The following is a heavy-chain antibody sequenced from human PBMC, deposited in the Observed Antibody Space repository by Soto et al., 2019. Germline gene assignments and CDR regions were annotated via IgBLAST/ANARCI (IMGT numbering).Heavy chain of an antibody. J-gene: IGHJ6*02. D-gene: IGHD3-3*01. CDR1: GYTFTSYD. V-gene: IGHV1-8*01. CDR2: MNPNSGNT. CDR3: ARSVHWRGYYPYYYYGMDV. Sequence: ASVKVSCKASGYTFTSYDINWVRQATGQGLEWMGWMNPNSGNTGYAQKFQRRVTMTRNTSISTAYMELSTLRSEDTAVYYCARSVHWRGYYPYYYYGMDVWGQGTTVTVSS.